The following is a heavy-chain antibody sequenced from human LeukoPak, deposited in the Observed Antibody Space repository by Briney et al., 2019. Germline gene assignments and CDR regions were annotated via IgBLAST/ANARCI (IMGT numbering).Heavy chain of an antibody. V-gene: IGHV3-48*04. J-gene: IGHJ4*02. CDR1: GFTFSSYS. CDR3: ARDHLYGDYGLGY. CDR2: ISSSSNTT. D-gene: IGHD4-17*01. Sequence: SGGSLRLSCAASGFTFSSYSMNWVRQAPGKGLEWVSYISSSSNTTYYADSVKGRFTISRDNAKNSLYLQMNSLRAEDTAVYYCARDHLYGDYGLGYWGQGTLVTVSS.